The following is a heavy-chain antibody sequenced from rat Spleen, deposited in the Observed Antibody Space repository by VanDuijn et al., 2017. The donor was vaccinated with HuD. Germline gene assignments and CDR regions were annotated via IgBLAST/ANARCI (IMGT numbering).Heavy chain of an antibody. CDR3: ARSNYGGYSEPYWYFDF. J-gene: IGHJ1*01. CDR2: ISYDGSST. V-gene: IGHV5-29*01. Sequence: EVQLVESDGGLVQPGRSLKLSCAASGFTFSDYYMAWVRQAPTKGLEWVATISYDGSSTYYRDSVKGRFTISRDNAKSTLYLQMDSLRSEDTATYYCARSNYGGYSEPYWYFDFWGPGTMVTVSS. D-gene: IGHD1-11*01. CDR1: GFTFSDYY.